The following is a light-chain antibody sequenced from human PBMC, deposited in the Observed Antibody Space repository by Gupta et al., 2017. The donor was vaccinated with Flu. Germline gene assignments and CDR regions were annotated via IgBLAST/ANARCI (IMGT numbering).Light chain of an antibody. V-gene: IGKV1-27*01. CDR2: AAS. CDR3: QKYNYALIFT. CDR1: QGINNY. J-gene: IGKJ3*01. Sequence: EMQITQSTSSLYASVADRVTIPCRASQGINNYLAWYQQKPGKVPKLLIYAASTLQSGVPSRFSGSGSGRDFTLTISILQPEDVATYYCQKYNYALIFTFGPGTKVDIK.